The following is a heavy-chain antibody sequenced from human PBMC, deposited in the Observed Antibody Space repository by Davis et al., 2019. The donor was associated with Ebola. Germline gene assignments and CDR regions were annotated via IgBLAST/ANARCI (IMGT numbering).Heavy chain of an antibody. CDR2: IIPILGRT. Sequence: SVKVSCKASGGTFNSHVINWVRQAPGQGLEWMGRIIPILGRTNYAQKFQGRVTITRDTSASTAYMELSSLRSEDTAVYYCARRGGYCSGGSCYSYAFDIWGQGTMVTVSS. CDR3: ARRGGYCSGGSCYSYAFDI. CDR1: GGTFNSHV. D-gene: IGHD2-15*01. J-gene: IGHJ3*02. V-gene: IGHV1-69*04.